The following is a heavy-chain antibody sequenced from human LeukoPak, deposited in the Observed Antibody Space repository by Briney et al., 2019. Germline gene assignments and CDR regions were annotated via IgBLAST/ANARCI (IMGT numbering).Heavy chain of an antibody. CDR1: GYSFTSYW. Sequence: HGESLKISCKGSGYSFTSYWIGWVRQMPGKGLEWMGIIYPGDSDTRYSPSFQGQVTISADKSISTAYLQWSSLKASDTAMYYCARVYCGGDCHIGTNNWFDPWGQGTLVTVSS. V-gene: IGHV5-51*01. D-gene: IGHD2-21*02. CDR2: IYPGDSDT. J-gene: IGHJ5*02. CDR3: ARVYCGGDCHIGTNNWFDP.